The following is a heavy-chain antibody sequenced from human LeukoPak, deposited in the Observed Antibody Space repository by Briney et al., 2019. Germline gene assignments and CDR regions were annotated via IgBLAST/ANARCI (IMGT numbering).Heavy chain of an antibody. Sequence: SETLSLTCAVSGGSISSSNWWSWVRQPPGKGLEWIGEIHHSGSTNYNSSLKSRVTISVDTSKNQFSLKLSSVTAADTAVYYCARHRGYPYYFDNWGQGTLVTVSS. CDR3: ARHRGYPYYFDN. J-gene: IGHJ4*02. V-gene: IGHV4-4*02. D-gene: IGHD3-10*01. CDR2: IHHSGST. CDR1: GGSISSSNW.